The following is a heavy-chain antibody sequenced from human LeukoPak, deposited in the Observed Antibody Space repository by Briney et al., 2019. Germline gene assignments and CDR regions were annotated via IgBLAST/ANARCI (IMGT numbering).Heavy chain of an antibody. Sequence: PGGSLRLSCAASGFTFSSYAMSWVRQAPGKGLEWVSAISGSGGSTYYADSVKGRFTISRDNSKNTLYLQMNSLRAEGTAVYYCAKGGFRSYYYDSSSVDYWGQGTLVTVSS. D-gene: IGHD3-22*01. V-gene: IGHV3-23*01. J-gene: IGHJ4*02. CDR2: ISGSGGST. CDR3: AKGGFRSYYYDSSSVDY. CDR1: GFTFSSYA.